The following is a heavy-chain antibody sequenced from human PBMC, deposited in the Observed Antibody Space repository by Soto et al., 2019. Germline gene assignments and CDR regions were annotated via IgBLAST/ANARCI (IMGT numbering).Heavy chain of an antibody. CDR3: VKAVDTAMVRFGYFDY. D-gene: IGHD5-18*01. V-gene: IGHV3-64D*08. Sequence: GGSLRLSCSASGFTFSSYAIHWVRQAPGKGLEYVSANSSNGGSTYYADSVKGGFTISRDNSKNTLYLQMSSLRAEDTAVYYCVKAVDTAMVRFGYFDYWGQGTLVTVSS. J-gene: IGHJ4*02. CDR2: NSSNGGST. CDR1: GFTFSSYA.